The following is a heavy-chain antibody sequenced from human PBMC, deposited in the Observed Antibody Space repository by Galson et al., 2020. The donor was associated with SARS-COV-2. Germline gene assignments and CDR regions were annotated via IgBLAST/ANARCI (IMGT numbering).Heavy chain of an antibody. CDR1: GGSISSGSYY. V-gene: IGHV4-61*02. D-gene: IGHD3-3*01. CDR3: AREFRYDFLSGYVFDY. Sequence: SETLSLTCTVSGGSISSGSYYWSWIRQPAGKGLEWIGRIYTSGSTKYNPSLKSRVTISVDTSKNQFSLKLSSVTAADTAVYYCAREFRYDFLSGYVFDYWGQEPWSPSPQ. J-gene: IGHJ4*01. CDR2: IYTSGST.